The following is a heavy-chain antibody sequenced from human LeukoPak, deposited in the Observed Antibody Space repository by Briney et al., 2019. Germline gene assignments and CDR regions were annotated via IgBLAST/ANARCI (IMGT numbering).Heavy chain of an antibody. CDR1: GGSFSGYY. J-gene: IGHJ6*03. D-gene: IGHD6-6*01. Sequence: PSETLSLTCAVYGGSFSGYYWNWIRQPPGKGLEWIGELNHSGSTNYNPSLKSRVTISVDTSKNQFSLKLSSVTAADTAVYYCARMRGPAARSETKYYYYYYYMDVWGKGTTVTVSS. CDR2: LNHSGST. CDR3: ARMRGPAARSETKYYYYYYYMDV. V-gene: IGHV4-34*01.